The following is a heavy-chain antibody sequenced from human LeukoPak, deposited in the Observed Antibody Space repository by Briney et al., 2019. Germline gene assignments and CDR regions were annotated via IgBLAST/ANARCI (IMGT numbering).Heavy chain of an antibody. J-gene: IGHJ5*02. Sequence: GGSLRLSCAASGFTFSSYGMHWVRQAPGKGLEWVAFIRYDGSNKYYADSVKGRFTISRDNAKNSLYLQMNSLRAEDTAVYYCARIKPCQSTSCSFHNWFDPWGQGTLVTVSS. CDR3: ARIKPCQSTSCSFHNWFDP. CDR1: GFTFSSYG. D-gene: IGHD2-2*01. V-gene: IGHV3-30*02. CDR2: IRYDGSNK.